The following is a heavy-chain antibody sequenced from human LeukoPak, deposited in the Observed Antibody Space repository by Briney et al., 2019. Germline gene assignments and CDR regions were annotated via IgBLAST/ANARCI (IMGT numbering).Heavy chain of an antibody. J-gene: IGHJ4*02. D-gene: IGHD4-23*01. CDR1: GFTFSSYW. CDR3: ARAHSPSYAGSDEGEHYFDY. CDR2: IKQDGSEK. Sequence: GGSLRLSCAASGFTFSSYWMSWVRQAPGKGLEWVANIKQDGSEKYYVDSVKGRFTISRDNAKNSLYLQMNSLRAEDTAVYYCARAHSPSYAGSDEGEHYFDYWGQGTLVTVSS. V-gene: IGHV3-7*03.